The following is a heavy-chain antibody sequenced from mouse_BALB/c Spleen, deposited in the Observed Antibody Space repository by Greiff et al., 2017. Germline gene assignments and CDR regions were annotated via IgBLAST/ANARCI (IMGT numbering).Heavy chain of an antibody. CDR3: TREPYGNYPTWFAY. CDR1: GYTFTSYW. D-gene: IGHD2-1*01. Sequence: VQLKESGTVLARPGASVKMSCKASGYTFTSYWMHWVKQRPGQGLEWIGAIYPGNSDTSYNQKFKGKAKLTAVTSTSTAYMELSSLTNEDSAVYYCTREPYGNYPTWFAYWGQGTLVTVSA. V-gene: IGHV1-5*01. CDR2: IYPGNSDT. J-gene: IGHJ3*01.